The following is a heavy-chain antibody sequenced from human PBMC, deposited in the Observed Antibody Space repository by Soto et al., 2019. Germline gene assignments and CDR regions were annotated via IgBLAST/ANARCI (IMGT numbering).Heavy chain of an antibody. CDR3: AKDRYSSSAYYYYGMDA. CDR2: ISGNSGSL. Sequence: EVQLVESGGGLVQPGRSPRLSCAASGFIFDDYAMHWVRQAPGKGLEWVSVISGNSGSLGYADSVKGRFTISRDNAKNSLYLQMNSLRAEDTALYYCAKDRYSSSAYYYYGMDAWGQGTTVTVSS. D-gene: IGHD6-6*01. V-gene: IGHV3-9*01. CDR1: GFIFDDYA. J-gene: IGHJ6*02.